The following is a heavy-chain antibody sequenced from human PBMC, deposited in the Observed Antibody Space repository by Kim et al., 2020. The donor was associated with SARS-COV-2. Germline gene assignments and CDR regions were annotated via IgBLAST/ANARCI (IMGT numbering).Heavy chain of an antibody. CDR3: ARSWYGMVV. Sequence: GRPDPNPPLQRRITISVDTSKNKFSLKLRSVTAADTAVYYCARSWYGMVVWGQGTTVTLSS. J-gene: IGHJ6*02. D-gene: IGHD3-16*02. CDR2: GRP. V-gene: IGHV4-59*03.